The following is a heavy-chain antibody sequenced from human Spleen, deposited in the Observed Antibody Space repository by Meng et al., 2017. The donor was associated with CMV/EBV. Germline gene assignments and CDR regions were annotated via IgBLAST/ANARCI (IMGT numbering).Heavy chain of an antibody. J-gene: IGHJ6*02. CDR3: VKDFPGDCYPLCSYFSHGMDV. CDR1: GFNSRIYG. D-gene: IGHD2-21*01. V-gene: IGHV3-30*02. CDR2: IRYDEKTK. Sequence: GGLLRLPFAASGFNSRIYGMPWVRQLPGKGLEWVAFIRYDEKTKYYADSVKGRFTISRDNSKNTLYLQMNSLRAEDTAVYYCVKDFPGDCYPLCSYFSHGMDVWGQGTTVTVSS.